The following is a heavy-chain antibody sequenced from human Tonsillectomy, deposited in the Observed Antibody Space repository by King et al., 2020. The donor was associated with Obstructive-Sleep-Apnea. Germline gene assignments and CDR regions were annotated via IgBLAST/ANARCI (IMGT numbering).Heavy chain of an antibody. V-gene: IGHV3-9*01. D-gene: IGHD5-18*01. CDR3: ARKNRYSNGKDFDF. Sequence: VQLVESGGGLVQPGRSLRLSCAASGFTFDDYAMHWVRQAPGKGLEWVSGITWSWGNKAYADSVKGRFTNSSDNAKNSLYLVMKSLRAEDTALYYCARKNRYSNGKDFDFWDQGTLVTVSS. CDR1: GFTFDDYA. J-gene: IGHJ4*02. CDR2: ITWSWGNK.